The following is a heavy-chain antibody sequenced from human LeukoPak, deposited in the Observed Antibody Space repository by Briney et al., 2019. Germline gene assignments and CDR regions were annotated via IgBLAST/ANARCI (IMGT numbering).Heavy chain of an antibody. D-gene: IGHD2-15*01. CDR2: ISSSSSYT. Sequence: GGSLRLSCAASGFTFNNAWMSWVRQAPGKGLEWVSFISSSSSYTMSAGSVKGRFTISRDNAKNSLYLQMNSLRAEDTAVYYCARGSRVIDYWGQGTLVTVSS. CDR3: ARGSRVIDY. V-gene: IGHV3-11*06. CDR1: GFTFNNAW. J-gene: IGHJ4*02.